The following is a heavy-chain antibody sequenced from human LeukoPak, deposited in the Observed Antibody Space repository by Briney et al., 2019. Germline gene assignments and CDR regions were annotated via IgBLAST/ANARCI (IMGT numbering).Heavy chain of an antibody. CDR3: AIAQNWKAGWFDP. D-gene: IGHD1-1*01. CDR1: GYTLTELS. J-gene: IGHJ5*02. Sequence: ASVKVSCKVSGYTLTELSIHWVRQAPGKGLEWMGGVNPEDGETIYTQKFQGRVTMTEDTPIDTTYMEVSSLRSEDTAVYFCAIAQNWKAGWFDPWGQGTLVTVSS. CDR2: VNPEDGET. V-gene: IGHV1-24*01.